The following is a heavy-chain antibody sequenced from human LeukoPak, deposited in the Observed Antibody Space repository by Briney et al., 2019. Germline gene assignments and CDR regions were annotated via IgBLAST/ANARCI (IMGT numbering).Heavy chain of an antibody. J-gene: IGHJ5*02. CDR2: ISSNGGST. D-gene: IGHD2-15*01. CDR1: GFTFSSYA. Sequence: GGSLRLSCAASGFTFSSYAMHWVRQAPGKGLEYVSAISSNGGSTYYANSVKGRFTISRDNSKNSLYLQMNSLRAEDTAVYYYARDGRCGGGSRYASGWFDPWGQGTLVTVSS. CDR3: ARDGRCGGGSRYASGWFDP. V-gene: IGHV3-64*01.